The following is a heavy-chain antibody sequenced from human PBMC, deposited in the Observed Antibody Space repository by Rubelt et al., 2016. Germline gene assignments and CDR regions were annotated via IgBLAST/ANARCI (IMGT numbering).Heavy chain of an antibody. Sequence: RSLRLSCAASGFTFSDYAMHWVRQAPGKGLEWVAVISFDGSNEYYADSVKGRFTIPRDSSKNTLYLQMNSLRAEDTAVYYCARDFRSNNGIYYSDYWGQGTLVTVSS. CDR3: ARDFRSNNGIYYSDY. D-gene: IGHD3-22*01. CDR1: GFTFSDYA. CDR2: ISFDGSNE. J-gene: IGHJ4*02. V-gene: IGHV3-30*04.